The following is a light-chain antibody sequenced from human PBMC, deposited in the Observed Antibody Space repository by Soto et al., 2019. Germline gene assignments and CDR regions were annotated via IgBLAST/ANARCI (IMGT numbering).Light chain of an antibody. Sequence: EIVLTQSPGTLSLSPGERATLSCRASQIVSTTYLAWFQQKPGQPPRLLIYGATSRATGIPERFSGSGSGTDFTLTISRLEPEDFAVYYCQQYGSSATWTFGQGTKVEIK. CDR3: QQYGSSATWT. CDR2: GAT. CDR1: QIVSTTY. J-gene: IGKJ1*01. V-gene: IGKV3-20*01.